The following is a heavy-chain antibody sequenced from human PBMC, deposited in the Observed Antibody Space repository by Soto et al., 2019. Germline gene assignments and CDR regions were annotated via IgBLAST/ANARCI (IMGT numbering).Heavy chain of an antibody. V-gene: IGHV1-3*01. J-gene: IGHJ6*02. Sequence: GASVKVSCKASGYTFTSYAMHWVRQAPGQRLEWMGWINAGNGNTKFSQNFQGRVTITRDTSASTAYMELSSLRFEDTVFYYCARPNGGYSYGYYYGMDVWGQGTTVTVSS. CDR3: ARPNGGYSYGYYYGMDV. D-gene: IGHD5-18*01. CDR1: GYTFTSYA. CDR2: INAGNGNT.